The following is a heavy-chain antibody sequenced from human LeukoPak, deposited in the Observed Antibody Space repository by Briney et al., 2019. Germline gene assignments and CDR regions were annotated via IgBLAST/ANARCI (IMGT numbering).Heavy chain of an antibody. CDR2: ISAYNGNT. D-gene: IGHD2-15*01. CDR3: ARDLSGYCSGGSCSMPGY. J-gene: IGHJ4*02. CDR1: GYTFTSYG. Sequence: ASVKVSCKASGYTFTSYGISWVRQAPGQGLEWMGWISAYNGNTNYAQKLQGRVTMTTDTSTSTAYMELRSLRSDDTAVYCCARDLSGYCSGGSCSMPGYWGQGTLVTVSS. V-gene: IGHV1-18*01.